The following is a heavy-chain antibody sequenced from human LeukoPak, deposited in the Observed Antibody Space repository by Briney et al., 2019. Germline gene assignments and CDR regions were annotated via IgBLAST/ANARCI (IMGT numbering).Heavy chain of an antibody. CDR2: IKQDGSEK. J-gene: IGHJ4*02. D-gene: IGHD4-17*01. Sequence: GGSLRLSCAASGFTFSSYWMSWVRQAPGKGPEWVANIKQDGSEKYYVDSVKGRFTISRDNAKNSLYLQMNSLRAEDTAVYYCAPTSTGLPSPFDYWGQGTLVTVSS. V-gene: IGHV3-7*01. CDR3: APTSTGLPSPFDY. CDR1: GFTFSSYW.